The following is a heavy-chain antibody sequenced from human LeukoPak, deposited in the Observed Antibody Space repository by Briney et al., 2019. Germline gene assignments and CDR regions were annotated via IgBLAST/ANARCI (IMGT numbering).Heavy chain of an antibody. D-gene: IGHD2-15*01. CDR1: GYTFTSYY. CDR3: ARDQFCSGGSCYLFDY. Sequence: GASVKVSCTASGYTFTSYYMHWVRQAPGQGLEWMGIINPSGGSTSYAQKFQGRVTMTSDTSTSTVYMELSSLRSEDTAVYYCARDQFCSGGSCYLFDYWGQGTLVTVSS. V-gene: IGHV1-46*01. CDR2: INPSGGST. J-gene: IGHJ4*02.